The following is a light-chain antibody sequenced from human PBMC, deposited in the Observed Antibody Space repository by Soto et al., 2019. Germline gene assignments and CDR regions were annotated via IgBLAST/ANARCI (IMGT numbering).Light chain of an antibody. CDR3: QQYGGSPWT. Sequence: VLPQSPGTLSSSPGERATLSCRASQSVRNSYLAWYQQKPGQAPRLLVYGASSRATGIPDRFSGSGSGTDFTLTVSRLEPEDFAVYYCQQYGGSPWTFGQGTKVEIK. V-gene: IGKV3-20*01. CDR2: GAS. CDR1: QSVRNSY. J-gene: IGKJ1*01.